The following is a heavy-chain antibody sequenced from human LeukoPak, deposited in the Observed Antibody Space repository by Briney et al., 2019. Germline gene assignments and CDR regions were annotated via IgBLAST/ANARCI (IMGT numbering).Heavy chain of an antibody. CDR1: GLTFSDYY. Sequence: KPGGSLRLPCAASGLTFSDYYMTWIRQAPGKGLEWVSSISGSGTTTYSADSVRGRFTVSRDNAKNSVFLYMNSLRAEDTAVYYCAIQITMIVVVPYFDYWGQGTLVTVSS. D-gene: IGHD3-22*01. J-gene: IGHJ4*02. V-gene: IGHV3-11*04. CDR2: ISGSGTTT. CDR3: AIQITMIVVVPYFDY.